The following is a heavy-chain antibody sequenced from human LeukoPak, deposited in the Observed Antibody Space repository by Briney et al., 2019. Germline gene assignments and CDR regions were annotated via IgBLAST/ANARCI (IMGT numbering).Heavy chain of an antibody. J-gene: IGHJ3*02. CDR3: ASSLLYYYDSSGYAFDI. V-gene: IGHV4-59*08. D-gene: IGHD3-22*01. CDR1: GGSISSYY. CDR2: MYYSGST. Sequence: SETLSLTCTVSGGSISSYYWSWIRQPPGMGLEWIGHMYYSGSTNYNPSLKTRVTMSVDTSKNQFSLELSSVTAADTAVYYCASSLLYYYDSSGYAFDIWGQGTMVTVSS.